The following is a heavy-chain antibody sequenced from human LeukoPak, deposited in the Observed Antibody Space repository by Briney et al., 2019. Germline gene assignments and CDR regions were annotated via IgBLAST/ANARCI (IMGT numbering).Heavy chain of an antibody. Sequence: GGSLRLSCAASGFTFSTYSMNWVRQAPGKGLEWVSYTTSSSSYMCYADSVKGRFTISRDNAKNSLYLQMNSLRAEDTAVYYCARDLRRDYDFWSGPGDYWGQGTLVTVSS. D-gene: IGHD3-3*01. J-gene: IGHJ4*02. V-gene: IGHV3-21*01. CDR1: GFTFSTYS. CDR3: ARDLRRDYDFWSGPGDY. CDR2: TTSSSSYM.